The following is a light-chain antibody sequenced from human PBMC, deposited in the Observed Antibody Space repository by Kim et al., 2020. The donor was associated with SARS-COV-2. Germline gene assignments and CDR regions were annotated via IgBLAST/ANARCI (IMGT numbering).Light chain of an antibody. CDR3: QQYYTTPNT. CDR2: WAS. Sequence: RATINCRSSQSVLYSSNDKNYLAWYQQNPGQPPKLLIYWASTRESGVPDRFSGSGSGTDFTLTISSLQAEDVAVYYCQQYYTTPNTFGQGTKLEIK. CDR1: QSVLYSSNDKNY. V-gene: IGKV4-1*01. J-gene: IGKJ2*01.